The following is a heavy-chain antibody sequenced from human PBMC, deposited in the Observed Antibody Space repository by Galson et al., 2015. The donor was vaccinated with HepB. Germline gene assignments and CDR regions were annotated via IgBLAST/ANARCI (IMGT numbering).Heavy chain of an antibody. CDR1: GGTFSTYA. V-gene: IGHV1-69*01. Sequence: VKVSCKASGGTFSTYAISWVRQAPGQGLEWMGGIIPMFDTTNYAQKFQGRITITADESTSTAYMELSNLRSEDTAVYYCAREGRDISVPADVWSGLDYWGQGTLVTVSS. J-gene: IGHJ4*02. D-gene: IGHD6-19*01. CDR2: IIPMFDTT. CDR3: AREGRDISVPADVWSGLDY.